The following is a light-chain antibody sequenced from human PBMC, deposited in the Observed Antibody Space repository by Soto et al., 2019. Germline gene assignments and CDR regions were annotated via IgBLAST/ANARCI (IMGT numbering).Light chain of an antibody. CDR2: GAS. V-gene: IGKV3-20*01. CDR1: QSVSSNH. CDR3: QQYGSSPVT. Sequence: EIVLTQSPGSLSLSPRERATLSCRASQSVSSNHLAWYQQKPGQPPRLLIYGASRRASGIPDRFSGSGSGTDFTLTISRLEPEDFAVYYCQQYGSSPVTFGQGTKVDIK. J-gene: IGKJ1*01.